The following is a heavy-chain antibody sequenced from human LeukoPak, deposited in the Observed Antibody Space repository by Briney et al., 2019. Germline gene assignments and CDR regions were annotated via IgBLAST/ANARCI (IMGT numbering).Heavy chain of an antibody. V-gene: IGHV1-18*01. CDR1: GYNFATSG. J-gene: IGHJ6*03. D-gene: IGHD1-26*01. CDR3: ARDLGPYTGSYYSYYHYMDV. CDR2: ISGYNGNT. Sequence: ASVKVSCKAYGYNFATSGIGWVRQAPGQGLEWLGWISGYNGNTKSAPKLQGRVTMTPDTSTDTAYLELGSLRVDDTAIYYCARDLGPYTGSYYSYYHYMDVWGEGTSVTVSS.